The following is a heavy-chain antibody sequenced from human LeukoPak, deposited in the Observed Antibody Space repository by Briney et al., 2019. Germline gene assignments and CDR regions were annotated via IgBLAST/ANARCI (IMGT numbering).Heavy chain of an antibody. V-gene: IGHV4-39*07. CDR3: ARAPHFFDTSGSRYYFDY. Sequence: PSETLSLTCSVSGGSIRSTTYYWGWIRQPPGTGLEWIVSIYYSGNTYYSPSLMSRVTISVDTSKNQFSLNLSSVTAADTAVYYCARAPHFFDTSGSRYYFDYWGQGALVTVSS. CDR2: IYYSGNT. D-gene: IGHD3-22*01. J-gene: IGHJ4*02. CDR1: GGSIRSTTYY.